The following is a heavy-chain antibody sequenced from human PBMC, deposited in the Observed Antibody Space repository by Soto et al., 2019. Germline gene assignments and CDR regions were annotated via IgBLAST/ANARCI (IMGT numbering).Heavy chain of an antibody. CDR1: GFTFSSYS. Sequence: GGSLRLSCAASGFTFSSYSMNWVRQAPGKGLEWVSYISSSSSTIYYADSVKGRFTISRDNAKNSLYLQMNSLRAEDTAVYYCASSGRDYYYYYMDVWGKGTTVTVSS. D-gene: IGHD3-10*01. CDR3: ASSGRDYYYYYMDV. CDR2: ISSSSSTI. V-gene: IGHV3-48*01. J-gene: IGHJ6*03.